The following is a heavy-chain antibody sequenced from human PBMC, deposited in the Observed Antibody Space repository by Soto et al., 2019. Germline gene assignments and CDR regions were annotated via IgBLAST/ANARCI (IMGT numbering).Heavy chain of an antibody. CDR1: GYTFTSYA. J-gene: IGHJ4*02. Sequence: QVQLVQSGAEVKKPGASVKVSCKASGYTFTSYAMHWVRQAPGQRLEWMGWINAGNGNTKYSQKFQGRVTITRDTSASTAYMALSSLRSEDTAVYYCARARDVLKVYAIDYWGQGTLVTVS. V-gene: IGHV1-3*01. CDR3: ARARDVLKVYAIDY. D-gene: IGHD2-8*01. CDR2: INAGNGNT.